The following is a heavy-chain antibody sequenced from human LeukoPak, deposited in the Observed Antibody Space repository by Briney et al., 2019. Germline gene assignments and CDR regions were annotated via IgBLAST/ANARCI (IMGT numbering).Heavy chain of an antibody. V-gene: IGHV3-33*01. CDR3: ARVPQDAYEVYMDV. Sequence: GASMRLSCAASGFTFSSYGMHWVRQAPGKGLEWVAVIWYDGSNKYYADSVKGRFTISRDNSKNTLYLQMNSLRAEDTAVYYCARVPQDAYEVYMDVWGKGTTVTVSS. D-gene: IGHD5-12*01. CDR1: GFTFSSYG. J-gene: IGHJ6*03. CDR2: IWYDGSNK.